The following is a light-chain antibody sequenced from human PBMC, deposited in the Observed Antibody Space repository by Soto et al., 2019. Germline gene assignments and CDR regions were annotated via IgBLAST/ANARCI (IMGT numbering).Light chain of an antibody. V-gene: IGKV1-33*01. Sequence: DIQMTQSPSSLSASVADRVTITCQASQDISKYVNWYQQKPGTAPKLLIYDGSNVQLGVPSRFSVSGSGTDFTFTINSLRPEDIATYYCQQFHSQPLTFGGGTKVEIK. CDR3: QQFHSQPLT. CDR2: DGS. CDR1: QDISKY. J-gene: IGKJ4*01.